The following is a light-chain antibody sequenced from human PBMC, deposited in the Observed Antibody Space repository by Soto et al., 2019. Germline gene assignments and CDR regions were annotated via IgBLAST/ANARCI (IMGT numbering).Light chain of an antibody. V-gene: IGKV3-20*01. Sequence: EIVLTQSPGTLSLPPGEGATLSCRASQSIFNGYLAWYQQKPGQPPRLIIYTTSGRATGTPNRFSGSGSGTDFTLTISRLEPEDFAVYYCQQYGRSPLTFGPGTKVDIK. CDR1: QSIFNGY. J-gene: IGKJ1*01. CDR2: TTS. CDR3: QQYGRSPLT.